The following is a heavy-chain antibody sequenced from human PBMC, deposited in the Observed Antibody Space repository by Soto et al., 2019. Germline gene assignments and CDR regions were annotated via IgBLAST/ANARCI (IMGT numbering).Heavy chain of an antibody. CDR1: GFTFSDYY. CDR3: AKGYVWGSYRPSMDV. CDR2: ISSSGTTI. Sequence: QGQLGESGGGLAKPGGHLRLTCAASGFTFSDYYMSWIRQAPGKGLEWVSYISSSGTTIYYAGSVKGRFTISRDNARNSLFLQMNSLRAEDTAVYYCAKGYVWGSYRPSMDVWGHGTTVTVSS. D-gene: IGHD3-16*02. J-gene: IGHJ6*02. V-gene: IGHV3-11*01.